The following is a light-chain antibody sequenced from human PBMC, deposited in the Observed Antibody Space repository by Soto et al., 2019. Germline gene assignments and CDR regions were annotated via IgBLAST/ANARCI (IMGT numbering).Light chain of an antibody. J-gene: IGKJ4*01. CDR2: GAS. CDR1: QSVSNNY. Sequence: EIVLTQSPGTLSLSPGERATLSCRASQSVSNNYLAWYQQKPGQAPRLLIYGASSRATGIPDRFSGSGSGTDFTLTISSLQSEDFAVYYCQQYNSWPLTFGGGTKVDIK. V-gene: IGKV3-20*01. CDR3: QQYNSWPLT.